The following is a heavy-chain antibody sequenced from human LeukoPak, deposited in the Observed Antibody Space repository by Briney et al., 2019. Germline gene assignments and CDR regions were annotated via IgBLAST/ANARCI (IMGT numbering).Heavy chain of an antibody. CDR1: GFTFSSYG. V-gene: IGHV3-30*02. CDR2: IRYDGSNK. J-gene: IGHJ4*02. Sequence: GGSLRLSCAASGFTFSSYGMHWVRQAPGKGLEWVSFIRYDGSNKYYADSVKGRFTISRDNSENTLYLQMNSLRAEDTAVYYCAKDRASYGSGSYYGYWGQGTLVTVSS. D-gene: IGHD3-10*01. CDR3: AKDRASYGSGSYYGY.